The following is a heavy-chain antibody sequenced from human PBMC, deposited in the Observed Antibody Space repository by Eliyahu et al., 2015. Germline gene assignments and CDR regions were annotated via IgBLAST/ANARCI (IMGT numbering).Heavy chain of an antibody. V-gene: IGHV7-4-1*02. Sequence: QXQLVQSESELEEPGAXXSISCKASGYSFSTYGMNWVRQAPGQGLEWMGWINTNTGKSTYAQGFTGRFVFSLDTSVSTAYLQISSLKAEDTAVYYCARKKLGDWYFDLWGRGTLVTVSS. CDR3: ARKKLGDWYFDL. CDR1: GYSFSTYG. D-gene: IGHD1-26*01. CDR2: INTNTGKS. J-gene: IGHJ2*01.